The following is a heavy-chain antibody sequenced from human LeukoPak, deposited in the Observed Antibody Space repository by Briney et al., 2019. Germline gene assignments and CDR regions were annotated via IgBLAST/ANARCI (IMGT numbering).Heavy chain of an antibody. CDR3: ARDWFYGDYEFDY. J-gene: IGHJ4*02. D-gene: IGHD4-17*01. Sequence: GASVKVSCKASGYTFTSYDINWVRQATGQGLEWMGWMDPNSGNTGYAQKFQGRVTMTRNTSISTAYMELRSLRSDDTAVYYCARDWFYGDYEFDYWGQGTLVTVSS. V-gene: IGHV1-8*01. CDR2: MDPNSGNT. CDR1: GYTFTSYD.